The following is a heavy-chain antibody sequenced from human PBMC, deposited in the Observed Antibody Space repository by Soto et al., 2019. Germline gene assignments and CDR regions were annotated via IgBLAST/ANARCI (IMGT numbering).Heavy chain of an antibody. D-gene: IGHD6-13*01. CDR2: ISGSGGST. J-gene: IGHJ5*02. Sequence: AGGSLRLSCAASGFTFSSYAMSWVRQAPGKGLEWVSAISGSGGSTYYADSVKGRFTISRDNSKNTLYLQMNSLRAEDTAVYYCAKGRTGYSSSPNWFDPWGQGTLVTVSS. CDR3: AKGRTGYSSSPNWFDP. CDR1: GFTFSSYA. V-gene: IGHV3-23*01.